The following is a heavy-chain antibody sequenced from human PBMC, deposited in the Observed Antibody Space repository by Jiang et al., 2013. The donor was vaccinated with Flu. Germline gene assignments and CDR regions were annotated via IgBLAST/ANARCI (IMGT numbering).Heavy chain of an antibody. V-gene: IGHV4-4*07. CDR3: ARGVGDVLTGFHFDT. CDR2: IYPSGRT. D-gene: IGHD3-9*01. CDR1: HGAINSYY. J-gene: IGHJ4*02. Sequence: KPSETLSLTCTVSHGAINSYYWSWIRQPAGQGLEWIGRIYPSGRTNYSPSLNSRISIALDTSKTRFSLTLKSVTAADSAVYFCARGVGDVLTGFHFDTWGQGILVTVSS.